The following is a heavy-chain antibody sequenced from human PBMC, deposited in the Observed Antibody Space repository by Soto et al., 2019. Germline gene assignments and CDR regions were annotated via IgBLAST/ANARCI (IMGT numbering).Heavy chain of an antibody. Sequence: QVHLVESGGGVVQPGGSLRLSCAASGFTFSAFAFHWVRQAPGKGLEWVAILSYSGTNEYYAESVKGRFTISRDNSNNTVYLQMTNLSREDTALYYCTRDLLISRHTRFRGFDFWGLGTLVSVSS. V-gene: IGHV3-30-3*01. D-gene: IGHD1-26*01. CDR2: LSYSGTNE. CDR3: TRDLLISRHTRFRGFDF. CDR1: GFTFSAFA. J-gene: IGHJ4*02.